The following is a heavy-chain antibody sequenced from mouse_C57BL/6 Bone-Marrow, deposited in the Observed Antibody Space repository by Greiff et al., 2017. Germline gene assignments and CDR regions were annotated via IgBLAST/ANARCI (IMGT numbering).Heavy chain of an antibody. CDR2: IDPANGNT. CDR1: GFNIKNTY. CDR3: ASPITTVVATPFAY. D-gene: IGHD1-1*01. Sequence: VQLQQSVAELVRPGASVKLSCTASGFNIKNTYMHWVKQRPEQGLEWIGRIDPANGNTKYAPKCQGKATITADTSSNTAYLQLSSLTSEDTAIYYGASPITTVVATPFAYWGQGTLVTVSA. V-gene: IGHV14-3*01. J-gene: IGHJ3*01.